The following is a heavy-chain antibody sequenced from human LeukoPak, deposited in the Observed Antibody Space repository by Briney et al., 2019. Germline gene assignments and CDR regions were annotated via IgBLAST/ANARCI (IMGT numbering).Heavy chain of an antibody. D-gene: IGHD1-1*01. V-gene: IGHV4-4*07. CDR1: GGSVSRYY. Sequence: PSETLSLTCTVSGGSVSRYYWNWIRQPAGKGLEWIGRIYSGGSTNYNPSLKSRVTMSVDTSKNQFSLKLNSVTAADTAVHYCAREEGHWDYWGQGTLVTVSS. CDR2: IYSGGST. J-gene: IGHJ4*02. CDR3: AREEGHWDY.